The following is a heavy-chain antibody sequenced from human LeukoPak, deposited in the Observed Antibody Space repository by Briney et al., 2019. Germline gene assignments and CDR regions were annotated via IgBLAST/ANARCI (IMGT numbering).Heavy chain of an antibody. Sequence: GASVKVSCKASGYTFTDYHMHWVRQAPGQGLEWMGWINLNSGGTNYVQKFQGRVTMTRDTSISTAYMELSRLRSDDTAVYYCAGVYGYFDYWGQGTLVTVSS. J-gene: IGHJ4*02. V-gene: IGHV1-2*02. CDR3: AGVYGYFDY. CDR2: INLNSGGT. D-gene: IGHD6-13*01. CDR1: GYTFTDYH.